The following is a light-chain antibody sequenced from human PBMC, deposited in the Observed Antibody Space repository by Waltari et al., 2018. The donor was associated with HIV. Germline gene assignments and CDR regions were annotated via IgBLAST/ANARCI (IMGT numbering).Light chain of an antibody. CDR1: NSNIGSNS. CDR3: ATWDDSLNGHVV. J-gene: IGLJ2*01. V-gene: IGLV1-47*01. Sequence: QSVLTQPPSASGTPGQRVTISCSGSNSNIGSNSVYWYQQFPGTAPKLLIYRDNQRPSGVPDRFSGSKSGTSASLAISGLRSEDEADYYCATWDDSLNGHVVFGGGTKLTVL. CDR2: RDN.